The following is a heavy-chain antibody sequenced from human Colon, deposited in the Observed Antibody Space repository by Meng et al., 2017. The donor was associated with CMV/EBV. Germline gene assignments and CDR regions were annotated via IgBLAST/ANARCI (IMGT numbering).Heavy chain of an antibody. CDR2: SNTYNRKT. CDR3: ARGVVVAALAYGMDV. D-gene: IGHD6-19*01. V-gene: IGHV1-18*01. Sequence: ASVKVSCKASGYTFTSYGISWVRQAPGQGLEWLGWSNTYNRKTSYAQKVQGRVTLTADAATSTAYMELRGLRSDDTAVYYCARGVVVAALAYGMDVWGQGTTVTVSS. J-gene: IGHJ6*02. CDR1: GYTFTSYG.